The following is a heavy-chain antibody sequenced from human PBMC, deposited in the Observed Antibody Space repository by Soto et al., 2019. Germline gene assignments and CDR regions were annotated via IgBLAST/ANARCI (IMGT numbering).Heavy chain of an antibody. D-gene: IGHD6-13*01. CDR1: GGSFSGYY. Sequence: PSETLSLTCAVYGGSFSGYYWSWIRQPPGKGLEWIGEINHSGSTNYNPSLKSRVTISVDTSKNQFSLKLSSVTAADTAVYYCAIRYSSSKYYFDYWGQGTLVTVSS. V-gene: IGHV4-34*01. J-gene: IGHJ4*02. CDR3: AIRYSSSKYYFDY. CDR2: INHSGST.